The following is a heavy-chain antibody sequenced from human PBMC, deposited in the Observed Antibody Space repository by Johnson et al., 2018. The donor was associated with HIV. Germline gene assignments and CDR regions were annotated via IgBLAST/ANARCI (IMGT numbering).Heavy chain of an antibody. CDR1: LFTFSFYG. J-gene: IGHJ3*01. V-gene: IGHV3-30*03. CDR2: ISFDGSNK. Sequence: QLQLVESGGGVVQPGRSLRLSCAASLFTFSFYGMNWVRQAPGKGLEWVALISFDGSNKYYADSLKGRFTIYRDNSKNTLYLQMNSLRGGDTAVYYCARDLGLPENAFDLWGRGTMVTVS. CDR3: ARDLGLPENAFDL. D-gene: IGHD4-11*01.